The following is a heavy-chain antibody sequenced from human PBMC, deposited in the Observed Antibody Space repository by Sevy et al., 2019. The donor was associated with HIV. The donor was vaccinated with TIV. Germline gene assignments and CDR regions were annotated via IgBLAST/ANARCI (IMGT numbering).Heavy chain of an antibody. CDR1: GGSISSGGYS. CDR3: ARATVSPETNWFDP. D-gene: IGHD4-4*01. J-gene: IGHJ5*02. V-gene: IGHV4-30-2*01. CDR2: IYHSWST. Sequence: SETLSLTCAVSGGSISSGGYSWSWIRQPPGKGLEWIGYIYHSWSTYYYPSLKSRVTISVDRSKNQFSLKLSSVTAADTAVYYCARATVSPETNWFDPWGQGTLVTVSS.